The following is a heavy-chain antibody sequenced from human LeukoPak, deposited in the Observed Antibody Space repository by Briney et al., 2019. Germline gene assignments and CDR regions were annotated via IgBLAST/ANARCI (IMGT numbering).Heavy chain of an antibody. D-gene: IGHD3-10*01. CDR2: ISGSGGDT. J-gene: IGHJ4*02. CDR3: AKDPWFGN. Sequence: PGGSLRLSCAASGFTFRNYAIYWVRQAPGKGLEWVSGISGSGGDTYYADSVKGRFTISRDNSKNTLYLQMNSLRAEDTAVYYCAKDPWFGNWGQGTLVTVSS. CDR1: GFTFRNYA. V-gene: IGHV3-23*01.